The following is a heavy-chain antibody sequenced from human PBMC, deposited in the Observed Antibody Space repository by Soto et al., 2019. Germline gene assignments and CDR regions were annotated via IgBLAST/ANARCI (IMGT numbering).Heavy chain of an antibody. CDR3: ARQCSSTSCYADYYYYGMDV. D-gene: IGHD2-2*01. J-gene: IGHJ6*02. V-gene: IGHV5-10-1*01. CDR1: GYSFTSYW. Sequence: GEALKISCKGSGYSFTSYWISWVRQMPGKGLEWMGRIDPSDSYTNYSPSFQGHVTISADKSISTAYLQWSSLKASDTAMYYCARQCSSTSCYADYYYYGMDVWGQGTTVTVSS. CDR2: IDPSDSYT.